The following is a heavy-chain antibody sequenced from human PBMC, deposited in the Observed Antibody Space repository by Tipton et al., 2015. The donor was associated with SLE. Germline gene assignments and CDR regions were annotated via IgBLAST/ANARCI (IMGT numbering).Heavy chain of an antibody. D-gene: IGHD2-8*01. CDR1: GGSLSSYY. CDR3: AGGGVRPDP. V-gene: IGHV4-4*07. CDR2: IFDNGSTNYSPSL. Sequence: TLSLTCTVSGGSLSSYYWSWIRQSAGKGLEWIGRIFDNGSTNYSPSLNYNPSLKGRVTISVDRSKKELSLRLSSVTAADTAVYYCAGGGVRPDPWGQGTLVTVSS. J-gene: IGHJ5*02.